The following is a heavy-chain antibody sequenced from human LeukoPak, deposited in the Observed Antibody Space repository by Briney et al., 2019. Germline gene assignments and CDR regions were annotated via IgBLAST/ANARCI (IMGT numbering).Heavy chain of an antibody. J-gene: IGHJ4*02. V-gene: IGHV3-30*03. CDR2: ISYDGSNK. Sequence: GGSLRLSCAASGFTFSSYGMHWVRQAPGKGLEWVAVISYDGSNKYYADSVKGRFTISRDNSKNTLYLQMNSLRAEDTAVYYCAFCSGGSCSFFAYGGQGTRVTVPS. D-gene: IGHD2-15*01. CDR1: GFTFSSYG. CDR3: AFCSGGSCSFFAY.